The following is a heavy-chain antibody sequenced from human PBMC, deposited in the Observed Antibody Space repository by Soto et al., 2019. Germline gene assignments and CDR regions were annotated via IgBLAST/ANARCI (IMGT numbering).Heavy chain of an antibody. D-gene: IGHD2-15*01. V-gene: IGHV3-48*01. CDR2: ISSSSSTI. CDR3: ARDSEPFTLGYCSGGSCSDFDY. CDR1: GFTFSSYS. J-gene: IGHJ4*02. Sequence: EVQLVESGGGLVQPGGSLRLSCAASGFTFSSYSMNWVRQAPGKGLEWVSYISSSSSTIYYADSVKGRFTISRDNAKNSRYLQRNSLRAEDTAVYYCARDSEPFTLGYCSGGSCSDFDYWGQGTLVTVSS.